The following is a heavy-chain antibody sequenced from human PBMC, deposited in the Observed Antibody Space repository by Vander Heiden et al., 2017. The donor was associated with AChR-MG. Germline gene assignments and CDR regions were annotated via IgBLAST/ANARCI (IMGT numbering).Heavy chain of an antibody. CDR2: IIPIFGTA. CDR3: ARGRRYIVVVPAAAAYGMDV. V-gene: IGHV1-69*01. CDR1: GGTFSSYA. J-gene: IGHJ6*02. D-gene: IGHD2-2*01. Sequence: QVQLVQSGAEVKKPGSSVKVSCKASGGTFSSYAISWVRQAPGQGLEWMGGIIPIFGTANYAQKFQGRVTITADESTSTAYMELSSLRSEDTAVYYCARGRRYIVVVPAAAAYGMDVWGQGTTVTVSS.